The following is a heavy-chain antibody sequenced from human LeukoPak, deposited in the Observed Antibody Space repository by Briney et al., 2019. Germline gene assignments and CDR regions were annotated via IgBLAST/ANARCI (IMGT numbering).Heavy chain of an antibody. Sequence: SETLSHTCTVSGDSISSSGCYWGWIRQPPGKGLEWIASIYYSGRTYYNPSLKSRITISVDSPKNQFSLRLSSVTAADTAVYYCARRKYYTIENWGQGTLVTVSS. V-gene: IGHV4-39*01. CDR3: ARRKYYTIEN. J-gene: IGHJ4*02. CDR1: GDSISSSGCY. CDR2: IYYSGRT. D-gene: IGHD3-10*01.